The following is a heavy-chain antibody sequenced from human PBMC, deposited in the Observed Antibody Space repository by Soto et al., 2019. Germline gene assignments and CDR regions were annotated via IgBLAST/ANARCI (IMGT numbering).Heavy chain of an antibody. CDR3: ARHQDSSSSSYYYYYYGMDV. V-gene: IGHV5-51*01. J-gene: IGHJ6*02. D-gene: IGHD6-6*01. CDR1: GYSFTSYW. Sequence: GESLKISCKGSGYSFTSYWIGWVRQMPGKGLEWMGTIYPGDSDTRYSPSFQGQVTISADKSISTAYLQWSSLKASDTAMCYCARHQDSSSSSYYYYYYGMDVWGQGTTVTVSS. CDR2: IYPGDSDT.